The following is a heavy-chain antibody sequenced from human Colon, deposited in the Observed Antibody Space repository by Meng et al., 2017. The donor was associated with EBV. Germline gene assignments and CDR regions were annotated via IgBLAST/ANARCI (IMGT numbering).Heavy chain of an antibody. V-gene: IGHV4-34*01. J-gene: IGHJ5*02. CDR1: GGSLHLSS. CDR3: ARLLTHQLTRLDGTGCFDP. D-gene: IGHD1-1*01. Sequence: HVPLQHAAAGPLRPSAPPSPPCAVSGGSLHLSSWTSIRQPPGKGLEWIGEIKYRGSPDYNPSLKSRATISLDTSKNLLSLRLTSVTAAATAVYYCARLLTHQLTRLDGTGCFDPCGQGTLVTVSS. CDR2: IKYRGSP.